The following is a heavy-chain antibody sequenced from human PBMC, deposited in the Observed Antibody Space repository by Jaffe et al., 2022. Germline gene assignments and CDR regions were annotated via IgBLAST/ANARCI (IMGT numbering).Heavy chain of an antibody. V-gene: IGHV3-23*01. Sequence: EVQLLESGGGLVQPGGSLRLSCAASGFTFSSYAMSWLRQAPGKGLEWVSGIETSGDSTYYADSVKGRFTISRDNSKNTLYLQMNSLRVEDTAVYYCAKRAAGPDHWGQGTLVIVSS. D-gene: IGHD6-19*01. CDR3: AKRAAGPDH. CDR1: GFTFSSYA. J-gene: IGHJ4*02. CDR2: IETSGDST.